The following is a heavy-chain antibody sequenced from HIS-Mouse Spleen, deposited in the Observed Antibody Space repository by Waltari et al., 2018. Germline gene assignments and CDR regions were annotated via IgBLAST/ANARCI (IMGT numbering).Heavy chain of an antibody. CDR3: ARERTLGIHYYYGMDV. CDR1: GFTFSTYA. CDR2: ISYDGSNK. V-gene: IGHV3-30*04. Sequence: QVQLVESGGGVVQPGRSLRLSCAASGFTFSTYAMHWVRQAPGKGLEWVAVISYDGSNKYYADSVKGRFTISRDNSKNTLYLQMNSLRAEDTAVYYCARERTLGIHYYYGMDVWGQGTTVTVSS. D-gene: IGHD7-27*01. J-gene: IGHJ6*02.